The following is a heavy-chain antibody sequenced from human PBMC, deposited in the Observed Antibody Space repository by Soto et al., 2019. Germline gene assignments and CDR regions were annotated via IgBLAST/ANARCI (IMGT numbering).Heavy chain of an antibody. Sequence: PGGSLRLSCAASGFTFSSYAMHWVRQAPGKGLEWVASIRYSSSYIDYADSVKGRFTISRDNAKNSLYLQMNSLRAEDTAVYYCASIDFWSGYYRDFDYWGQGTLVTSPQ. V-gene: IGHV3-21*01. CDR2: IRYSSSYI. D-gene: IGHD3-3*01. CDR3: ASIDFWSGYYRDFDY. CDR1: GFTFSSYA. J-gene: IGHJ4*02.